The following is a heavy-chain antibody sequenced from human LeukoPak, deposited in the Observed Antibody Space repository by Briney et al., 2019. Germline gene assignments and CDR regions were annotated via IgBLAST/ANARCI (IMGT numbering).Heavy chain of an antibody. Sequence: GGSLRLSCAASGFTFSSYSMNWVRQAPGKGLEWVSYISSSSSTIYYADSVKGRFTISRDNAKNSLYLQMNSLRAEDTAVYYCARVGTAGQDDYWGQGTLVTVSS. D-gene: IGHD1-1*01. V-gene: IGHV3-48*04. J-gene: IGHJ4*02. CDR3: ARVGTAGQDDY. CDR1: GFTFSSYS. CDR2: ISSSSSTI.